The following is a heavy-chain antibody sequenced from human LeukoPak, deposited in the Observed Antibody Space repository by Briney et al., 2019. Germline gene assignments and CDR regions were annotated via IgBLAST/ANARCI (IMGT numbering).Heavy chain of an antibody. CDR2: ISWNSVSI. Sequence: SLRLSCAASGFSFEDSAMYWVRQAPGKGLEWVSGISWNSVSIGYADSVKGRFTISRDNAKNSLYLQMNSVRAEVMALYYCAKLISGDRDGFDIWGQGTMVTVSS. J-gene: IGHJ3*02. D-gene: IGHD5-24*01. V-gene: IGHV3-9*03. CDR3: AKLISGDRDGFDI. CDR1: GFSFEDSA.